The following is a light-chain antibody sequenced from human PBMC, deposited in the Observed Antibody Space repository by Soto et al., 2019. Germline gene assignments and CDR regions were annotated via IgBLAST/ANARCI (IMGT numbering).Light chain of an antibody. J-gene: IGKJ5*01. Sequence: DIVLTQSPGTLSLSPGERATLSCRASQIISSTYLGWYQQKPGQAPRLLIYGASSRATGIPDRFSGSGSGTDFTLTISRLEPEDSAVYYCQQRHMWPITFGQGTRLEIK. CDR1: QIISSTY. CDR3: QQRHMWPIT. V-gene: IGKV3D-20*02. CDR2: GAS.